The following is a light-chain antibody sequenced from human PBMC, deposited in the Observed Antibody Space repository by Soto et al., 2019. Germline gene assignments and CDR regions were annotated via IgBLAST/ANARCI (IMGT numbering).Light chain of an antibody. V-gene: IGKV1-5*01. J-gene: IGKJ1*01. CDR1: QSINGW. Sequence: DIQMTQSPSTLSASVGDRVTITCRASQSINGWLAWYQQKPGKAPKLLIYDAYSLESGVTSRFSDSGSGTEFTLNTSSLQPDNFATYYCQQYKVYWAFGRGTKVEIK. CDR3: QQYKVYWA. CDR2: DAY.